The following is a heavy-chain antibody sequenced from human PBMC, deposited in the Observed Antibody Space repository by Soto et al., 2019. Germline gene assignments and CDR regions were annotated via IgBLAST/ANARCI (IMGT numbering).Heavy chain of an antibody. V-gene: IGHV4-59*08. J-gene: IGHJ5*02. CDR2: IYYGGTT. D-gene: IGHD2-21*01. CDR3: ARLGAYYQSFDP. CDR1: GRSIRRHY. Sequence: SESLSLTCTVSGRSIRRHYSSWIRQPPVKGLKWVVYIYYGGTTSYNPSLNSRATISLETSKSQFSLRLISVTAADTAVYYCARLGAYYQSFDPWGPGTLVTVSS.